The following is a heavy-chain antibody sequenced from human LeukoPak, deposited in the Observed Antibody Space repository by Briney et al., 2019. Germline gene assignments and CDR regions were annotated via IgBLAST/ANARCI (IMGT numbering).Heavy chain of an antibody. CDR2: IYPGDSDT. D-gene: IGHD3-9*01. CDR3: ARSYDSLGFDY. J-gene: IGHJ4*02. V-gene: IGHV5-51*01. Sequence: ASVKVSCKASGYSFTTYWIGWVRQMPGEGLEWMGIIYPGDSDTRYSPSFQGQVTISADKSISTAYLQWSSLKASDTAMYYCARSYDSLGFDYWGQGTLVTVSS. CDR1: GYSFTTYW.